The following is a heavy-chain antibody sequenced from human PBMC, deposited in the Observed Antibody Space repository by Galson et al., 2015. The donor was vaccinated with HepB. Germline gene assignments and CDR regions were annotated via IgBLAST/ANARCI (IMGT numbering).Heavy chain of an antibody. D-gene: IGHD3-22*01. V-gene: IGHV3-9*01. Sequence: SLRLSCAASGFTFDDYAMHWVRQAPGKGLEWVSGISWNSGSIGYADSVKGRFTISRDNAKSSLYLQMNSLRAEDTALYYCAKDTNPNPLYYYDSSGYDYWGQGTLVTVSS. CDR1: GFTFDDYA. CDR3: AKDTNPNPLYYYDSSGYDY. J-gene: IGHJ4*02. CDR2: ISWNSGSI.